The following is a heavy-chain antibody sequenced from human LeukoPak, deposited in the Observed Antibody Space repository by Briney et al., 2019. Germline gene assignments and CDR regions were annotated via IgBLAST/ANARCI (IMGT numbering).Heavy chain of an antibody. D-gene: IGHD3-10*01. J-gene: IGHJ2*01. Sequence: PSETLSLTCAVYAGSFSGYYWSWIRQPPGKGLEWIGEINHSGSTNYNPSLKSRVTISVDTSKNQFSLKLSSVTAADTAVYYCARGGGPWYFELWGRGTLVTVSS. CDR2: INHSGST. V-gene: IGHV4-34*01. CDR3: ARGGGPWYFEL. CDR1: AGSFSGYY.